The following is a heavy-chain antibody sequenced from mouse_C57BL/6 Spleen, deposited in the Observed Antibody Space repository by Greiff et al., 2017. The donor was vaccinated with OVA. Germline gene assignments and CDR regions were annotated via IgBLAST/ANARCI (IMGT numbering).Heavy chain of an antibody. J-gene: IGHJ1*03. CDR2: IDPSDSYT. D-gene: IGHD1-1*01. V-gene: IGHV1-50*01. Sequence: VQLQQPGAELVKPGASVKLSCKASGYTFTSYWMQWVKQRPGQGLEWIGEIDPSDSYTNYNQKFKGKATLTVDTSSSTAYMQLSSLTSDDSAVYYCARTRSSWGYFDVWGTGTTVTVSS. CDR3: ARTRSSWGYFDV. CDR1: GYTFTSYW.